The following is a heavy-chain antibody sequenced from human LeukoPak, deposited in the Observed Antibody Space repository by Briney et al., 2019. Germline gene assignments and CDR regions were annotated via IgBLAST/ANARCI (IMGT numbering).Heavy chain of an antibody. J-gene: IGHJ4*02. D-gene: IGHD3-10*01. CDR2: ISSSSSYI. Sequence: GGSLRLSCAASGFTFSSYSMNWVRQAPGKGLEWVSSISSSSSYIYYADSVKGRFTISRDNAKNSLYLQMNSLRAEDTAVYYCARDQGNMARGVRFIYYFDYWGQGTLVTVSS. V-gene: IGHV3-21*01. CDR3: ARDQGNMARGVRFIYYFDY. CDR1: GFTFSSYS.